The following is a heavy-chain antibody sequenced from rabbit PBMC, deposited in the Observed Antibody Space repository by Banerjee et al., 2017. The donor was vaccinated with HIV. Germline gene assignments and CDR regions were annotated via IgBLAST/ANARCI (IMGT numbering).Heavy chain of an antibody. CDR1: GFSFSNKYV. CDR2: TYAASSGNN. Sequence: QEQLEESGGDLVKPEGSLTLTCTASGFSFSNKYVMCWVRQAPGKGLEWIACTYAASSGNNYYASWAKGRFTISKTSSTTVTLQMTSLTAADTATYFCARDLAGYGSDYGLWGQGTLVTVS. V-gene: IGHV1S45*01. J-gene: IGHJ3*01. D-gene: IGHD6-1*01. CDR3: ARDLAGYGSDYGL.